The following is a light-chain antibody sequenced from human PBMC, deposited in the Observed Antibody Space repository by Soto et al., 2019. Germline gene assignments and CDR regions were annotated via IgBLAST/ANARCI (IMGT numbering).Light chain of an antibody. V-gene: IGKV3-15*01. J-gene: IGKJ5*01. CDR1: QSVSNN. CDR2: YAS. Sequence: EIMMTQSPATLSVSPGERVTLSCRASQSVSNNLAWYQQKPGQAPRLLIYYASTRATGIPVRFSGSGSGTDFTLTISSLQSEDFALYYCQQYNNWPPITFGQGTRLEIK. CDR3: QQYNNWPPIT.